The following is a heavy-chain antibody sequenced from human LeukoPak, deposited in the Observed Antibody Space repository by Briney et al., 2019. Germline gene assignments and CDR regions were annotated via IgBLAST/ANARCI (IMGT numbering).Heavy chain of an antibody. J-gene: IGHJ6*02. V-gene: IGHV1-69*04. CDR2: IIPILGIA. D-gene: IGHD2-21*02. CDR3: ARGGFRVVTAIEDYYYYYGMDV. CDR1: GGTFSSYA. Sequence: ASVKVSCKASGGTFSSYAISWVRQAPGQGLEWVGRIIPILGIANYAQKFQGRVTITADKSTSTAYMELSSLRSEDTAVYYCARGGFRVVTAIEDYYYYYGMDVWGQGTTVTVSS.